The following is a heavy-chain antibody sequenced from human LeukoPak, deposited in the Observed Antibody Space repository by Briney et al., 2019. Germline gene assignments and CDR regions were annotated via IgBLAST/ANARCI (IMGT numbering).Heavy chain of an antibody. V-gene: IGHV3-30*04. CDR3: VRGFISRGYSYANDAFDI. CDR2: ISYDGSNK. D-gene: IGHD5-18*01. CDR1: GFTFSSYA. J-gene: IGHJ3*02. Sequence: GGSLRLSCAASGFTFSSYAMHWVRQAPGKGLEWVAVISYDGSNKYYADSVKGRFTISRDNSKNTLYLQMNSLRAEDTAVYYCVRGFISRGYSYANDAFDIWGQGTMVTVSS.